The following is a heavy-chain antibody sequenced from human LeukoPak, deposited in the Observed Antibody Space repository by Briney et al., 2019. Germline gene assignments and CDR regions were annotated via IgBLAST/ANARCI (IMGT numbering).Heavy chain of an antibody. V-gene: IGHV3-23*01. CDR3: AKDQERMVRGVIRYYFDY. Sequence: PGGSLRLSCAASGFTFSSYAMNWVRQAPGKGLEWVSAISGSGGSTYYADSVKGRFTISRDNSKNTLYLQMNSLRAEDTAVYYCAKDQERMVRGVIRYYFDYWGQGTLVTVSS. CDR2: ISGSGGST. D-gene: IGHD3-10*01. CDR1: GFTFSSYA. J-gene: IGHJ4*02.